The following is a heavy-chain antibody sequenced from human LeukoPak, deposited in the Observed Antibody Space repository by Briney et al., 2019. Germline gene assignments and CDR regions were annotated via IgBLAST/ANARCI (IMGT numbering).Heavy chain of an antibody. J-gene: IGHJ4*02. CDR1: GFTFSSYA. D-gene: IGHD3-10*01. V-gene: IGHV3-23*01. CDR3: AKVRVRGVLFDY. Sequence: GGSLSLSCVASGFTFSSYAMSWVRQAPGKGLEWVSGISDTGGSTYYADSVKGRFTISRDNSKNTLYLQMNSLRAEDTAVYYCAKVRVRGVLFDYWGQGTLVTVSS. CDR2: ISDTGGST.